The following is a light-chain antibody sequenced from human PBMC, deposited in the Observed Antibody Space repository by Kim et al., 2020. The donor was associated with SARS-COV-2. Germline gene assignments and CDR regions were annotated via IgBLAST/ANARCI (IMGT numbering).Light chain of an antibody. V-gene: IGKV4-1*01. CDR3: QQYYSIPWT. J-gene: IGKJ1*01. CDR2: WAS. Sequence: DIVMTQSPDSLAVSVGERATINCKSSQSVLYSSNNKNYLAWYQQKPGQPPKLLIYWASTRESGVPDRFSGSGSGTDFTLTISSLQAEDVAVYYCQQYYSIPWTFGQGTKVDI. CDR1: QSVLYSSNNKNY.